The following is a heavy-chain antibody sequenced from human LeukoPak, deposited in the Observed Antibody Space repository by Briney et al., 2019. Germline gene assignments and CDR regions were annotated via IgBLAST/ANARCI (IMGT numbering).Heavy chain of an antibody. CDR2: ISAYNGNT. CDR1: GYTFTMFG. D-gene: IGHD4-23*01. J-gene: IGHJ4*02. V-gene: IGHV1-18*01. Sequence: ASVKVSCEASGYTFTMFGISWVRQAPGQGLEWMGWISAYNGNTNYAQKLQGRVTMTTDTSTSTAYMELRSLRSDDTAVYYCARDLHYGGNSPADYWGQGTLVTVSS. CDR3: ARDLHYGGNSPADY.